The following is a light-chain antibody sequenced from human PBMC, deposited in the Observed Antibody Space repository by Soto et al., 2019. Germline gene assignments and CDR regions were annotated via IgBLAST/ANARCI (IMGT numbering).Light chain of an antibody. Sequence: DIQMTQSPSTLSAFVGDRVTITCRASQSIGRWLAWYQQKPGKAPKLLIYDASSLESGVPSRFSGSGSGTEFTLTISSLQPDDFATYYCQQYHNLWTFGQGTEVEIK. CDR3: QQYHNLWT. CDR1: QSIGRW. V-gene: IGKV1-5*01. J-gene: IGKJ1*01. CDR2: DAS.